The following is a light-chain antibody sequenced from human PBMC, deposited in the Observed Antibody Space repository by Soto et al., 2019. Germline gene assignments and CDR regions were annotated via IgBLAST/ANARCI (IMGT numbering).Light chain of an antibody. Sequence: QSALTQPASVSGSPGQSIIISCTGTSSDVGGYNYVSWYQQHPGKAPKLMIYEVSNRPSGVSNRFSGSKSGNTASLTISGLQAEDEADYYCSSYTSSSTPHVVFGGGTKVTVL. V-gene: IGLV2-14*01. CDR1: SSDVGGYNY. CDR2: EVS. CDR3: SSYTSSSTPHVV. J-gene: IGLJ2*01.